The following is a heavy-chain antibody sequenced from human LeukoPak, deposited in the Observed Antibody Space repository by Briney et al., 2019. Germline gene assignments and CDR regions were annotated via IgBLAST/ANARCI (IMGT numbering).Heavy chain of an antibody. CDR3: ARDLSVAGGSKAYYYGMDV. D-gene: IGHD6-19*01. CDR1: GFTFSDYY. Sequence: PGGSLRLSCAASGFTFSDYYMSWIRQAPGKGLEGVSYISSSGGTIYYADSVKGRFTISRDNAKNALYLQMNSLRAEDTAVYYCARDLSVAGGSKAYYYGMDVWGQGTTVTVSS. CDR2: ISSSGGTI. J-gene: IGHJ6*02. V-gene: IGHV3-11*01.